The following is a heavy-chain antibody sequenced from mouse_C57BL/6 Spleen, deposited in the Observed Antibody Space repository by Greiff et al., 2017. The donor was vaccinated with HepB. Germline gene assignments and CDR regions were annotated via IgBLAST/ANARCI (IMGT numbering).Heavy chain of an antibody. J-gene: IGHJ3*01. V-gene: IGHV1-26*01. D-gene: IGHD2-3*01. CDR2: INPNNGGT. Sequence: EVQLQQSGPELVKPGASVKISCKASGYTFTDYYMNWVKQSHGKSLEWIGDINPNNGGTSYNQKFKGKATLTVDKSSSTAYMELRSLTSEDSAVYYCARWDDPSTFAYWGQGTLVTVSA. CDR1: GYTFTDYY. CDR3: ARWDDPSTFAY.